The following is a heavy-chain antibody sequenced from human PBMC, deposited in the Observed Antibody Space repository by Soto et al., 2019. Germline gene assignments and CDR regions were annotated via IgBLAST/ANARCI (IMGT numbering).Heavy chain of an antibody. V-gene: IGHV3-30-3*01. CDR1: GFAFRSYT. Sequence: QVWLVESGGGVVQPGRSLRLSCAASGFAFRSYTMHWVRQATGKGLEWVAVISHNENNQFYADSVKGRFTISRDNSKNTVFLQMNNLRADDTAVYYCARANEYGDYGSFDHWGQGTLVTVSS. CDR3: ARANEYGDYGSFDH. CDR2: ISHNENNQ. J-gene: IGHJ5*02. D-gene: IGHD4-17*01.